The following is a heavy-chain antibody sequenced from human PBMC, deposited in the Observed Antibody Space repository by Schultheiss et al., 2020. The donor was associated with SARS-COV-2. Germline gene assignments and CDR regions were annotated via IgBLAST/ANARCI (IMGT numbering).Heavy chain of an antibody. CDR1: GDTFTNYF. CDR2: IKPNSGGT. V-gene: IGHV1-2*04. D-gene: IGHD3/OR15-3a*01. Sequence: ASVKVSCKASGDTFTNYFIHWVRQAPGQGLEWMGWIKPNSGGTKYAQNFQGWVTMTRDTSISTAYMELNRLKSDDTAVYYCARLLGDWTYFDYWGQGSLVTVSS. CDR3: ARLLGDWTYFDY. J-gene: IGHJ4*02.